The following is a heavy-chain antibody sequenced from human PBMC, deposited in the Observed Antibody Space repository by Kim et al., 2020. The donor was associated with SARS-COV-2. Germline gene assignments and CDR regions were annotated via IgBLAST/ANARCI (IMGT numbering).Heavy chain of an antibody. CDR3: AKKLASGYYPFDY. D-gene: IGHD3-22*01. CDR2: ISGSGSTT. V-gene: IGHV3-23*01. J-gene: IGHJ4*02. CDR1: GFTFSSYT. Sequence: GGSLRLSCAASGFTFSSYTMTWVRHAPGKGLEWVSGISGSGSTTNYADSVKGRFTISRDNSKSTLYLQMNSLRAEDTAVNYCAKKLASGYYPFDYWGQGT.